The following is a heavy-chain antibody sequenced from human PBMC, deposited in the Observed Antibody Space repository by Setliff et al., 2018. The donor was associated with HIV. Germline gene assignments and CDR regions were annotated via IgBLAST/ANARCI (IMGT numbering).Heavy chain of an antibody. Sequence: ASVKVSCKASGYTFTGYYMHWVRQAPGQGLEWMGRINPNSGGTNYAQKLQGRVTMTTDTSTSTAYMELRSLRSEDTAIYYCAREKGCSGGTCGKAFDIWGQGTMVTVSS. V-gene: IGHV1-2*06. CDR3: AREKGCSGGTCGKAFDI. CDR2: INPNSGGT. D-gene: IGHD2-15*01. J-gene: IGHJ3*02. CDR1: GYTFTGYY.